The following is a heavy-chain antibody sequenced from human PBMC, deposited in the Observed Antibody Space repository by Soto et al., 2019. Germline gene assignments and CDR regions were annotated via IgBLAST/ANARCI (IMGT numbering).Heavy chain of an antibody. Sequence: QVQLVESGGGVVQPGRSLRLSCAASGFTFSSYGMHWVRQAPGKGLEWVAVISYDGSNKYYADSVKGRFTISRDNSKNTLYLQMNSLRAEDTAVYYCAKPRVVVPAGDFDYWGKGTLVTVSS. V-gene: IGHV3-30*18. J-gene: IGHJ4*02. D-gene: IGHD2-21*02. CDR2: ISYDGSNK. CDR1: GFTFSSYG. CDR3: AKPRVVVPAGDFDY.